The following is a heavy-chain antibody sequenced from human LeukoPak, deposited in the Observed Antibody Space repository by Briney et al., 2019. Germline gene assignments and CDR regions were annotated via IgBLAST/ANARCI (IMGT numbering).Heavy chain of an antibody. CDR1: GFTFSDYY. CDR3: ARGSPHLADAFDI. J-gene: IGHJ3*02. CDR2: IYSGGSS. D-gene: IGHD3-3*02. Sequence: GGSLRLSCAASGFTFSDYYMSWVRQAPGKGLEWVSVIYSGGSSYYADSVKGRFTISRDNSKNTLYLQMNSLRAEDTAVYSCARGSPHLADAFDIWGQGTMVTVSS. V-gene: IGHV3-53*01.